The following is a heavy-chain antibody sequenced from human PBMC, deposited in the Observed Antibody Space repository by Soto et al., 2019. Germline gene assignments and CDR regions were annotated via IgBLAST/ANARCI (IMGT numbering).Heavy chain of an antibody. CDR2: INPGDSET. CDR1: GYSFSSYW. V-gene: IGHV5-51*01. J-gene: IGHJ4*02. D-gene: IGHD3-22*01. CDR3: ARRYYSDRGGYYPFDY. Sequence: GESLKISCNGSGYSFSSYWIGWVRQMPGKGLEWMGIINPGDSETRYSPSFQGQVTISSDKSISTAYLQWSSLKASDTAMYFCARRYYSDRGGYYPFDYWGQGTLVTVSS.